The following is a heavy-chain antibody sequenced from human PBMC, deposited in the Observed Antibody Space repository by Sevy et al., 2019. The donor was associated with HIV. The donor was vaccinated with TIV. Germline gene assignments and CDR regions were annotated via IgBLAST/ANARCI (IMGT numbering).Heavy chain of an antibody. J-gene: IGHJ3*02. V-gene: IGHV3-33*08. CDR2: IWYDGSNK. CDR3: ARDPGYEGDDAFDI. CDR1: GFTFDDYG. D-gene: IGHD5-12*01. Sequence: GGSLRLSCAASGFTFDDYGMSWVRQAPGKGLEWVAVIWYDGSNKYYADSVKGRFTISRDNSKNTLYLQMNSLRAEDTAVYYCARDPGYEGDDAFDIWGQGTMVTVSS.